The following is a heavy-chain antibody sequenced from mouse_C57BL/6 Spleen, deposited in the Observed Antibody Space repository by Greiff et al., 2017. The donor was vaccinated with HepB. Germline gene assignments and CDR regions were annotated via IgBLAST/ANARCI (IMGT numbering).Heavy chain of an antibody. CDR1: GFTFSNYW. CDR2: IRLKSDNYAT. J-gene: IGHJ2*01. V-gene: IGHV6-3*01. CDR3: TSAYYSNYCDY. Sequence: DVKLQESGGGLVQPGGSMKLSCVASGFTFSNYWMNWVRQSPEKGLEWVAQIRLKSDNYATHYAESVKGRFTISRDDSKSSVYLQMNNLRAEDTGIYYCTSAYYSNYCDYWGQGTTLTVSS. D-gene: IGHD2-5*01.